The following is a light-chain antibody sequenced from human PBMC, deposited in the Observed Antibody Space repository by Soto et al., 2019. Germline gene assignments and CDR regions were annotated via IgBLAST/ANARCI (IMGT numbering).Light chain of an antibody. Sequence: EMVLTQSPGILSLSPGERASLSCAASRSITSSFLAWYQQKPGQAPRLLIYGASSRATGIPDRFSGTGSETDFTLTINRLEPEDFAVYYCQQYENSPITFGQGTRLEIK. CDR2: GAS. CDR1: RSITSSF. V-gene: IGKV3-20*01. J-gene: IGKJ5*01. CDR3: QQYENSPIT.